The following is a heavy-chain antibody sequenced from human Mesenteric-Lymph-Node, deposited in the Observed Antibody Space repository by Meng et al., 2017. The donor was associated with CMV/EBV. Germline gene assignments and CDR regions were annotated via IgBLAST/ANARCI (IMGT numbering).Heavy chain of an antibody. V-gene: IGHV1-18*01. CDR2: ISGYNGNT. CDR3: AREPRFLEWLPPFDY. J-gene: IGHJ4*01. CDR1: GYTFNNYD. Sequence: ASVKVSCKASGYTFNNYDINWVRQAPGQGLEWMGWISGYNGNTRYAEKFQGRVTMTTNTSTNTAHMELRSLRSDDTAVYYCAREPRFLEWLPPFDYWGQGILVTVSS. D-gene: IGHD3-3*01.